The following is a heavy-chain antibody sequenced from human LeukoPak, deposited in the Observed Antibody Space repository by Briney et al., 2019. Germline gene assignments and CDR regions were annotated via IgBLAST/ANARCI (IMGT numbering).Heavy chain of an antibody. Sequence: SETLSLTCTVSGYSISSGYYWGWIRQPPGKGLEWIGSIYHSGSTYYNPSLKSRVTISVDTSKNQFSLKLSSVTAADTAVYYCARDGVGVTTNLAYYYMDVWGKGTTVTVSS. CDR2: IYHSGST. V-gene: IGHV4-38-2*02. J-gene: IGHJ6*03. CDR3: ARDGVGVTTNLAYYYMDV. D-gene: IGHD4-17*01. CDR1: GYSISSGYY.